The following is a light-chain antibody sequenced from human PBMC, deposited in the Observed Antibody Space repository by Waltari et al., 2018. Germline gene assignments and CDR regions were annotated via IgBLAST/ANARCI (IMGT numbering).Light chain of an antibody. Sequence: QSALTQPPSASGFPGQSVTISCTGTSSDVGGYNFVSWYQQHPGKAPKLIIYDVNKRPSGVPDRFSGSKSGNTASLTVSYLQAGDEADYYCASKAGTIEVIFGGGTKLTVL. V-gene: IGLV2-8*01. CDR2: DVN. J-gene: IGLJ2*01. CDR1: SSDVGGYNF. CDR3: ASKAGTIEVI.